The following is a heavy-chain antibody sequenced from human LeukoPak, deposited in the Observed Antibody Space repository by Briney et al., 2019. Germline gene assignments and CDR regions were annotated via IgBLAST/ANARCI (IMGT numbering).Heavy chain of an antibody. CDR1: GFTFSSYG. D-gene: IGHD3-22*01. CDR2: IWYDGSNK. V-gene: IGHV3-33*01. Sequence: GGSLRLSCAASGFTFSSYGMHWVRQAPGKGLEWVAVIWYDGSNKYYADSVKGRFTISRDNSENTLYLQMNSLRAEDTSVYYCARNYYYDSTRLYYFDYWGQGTLVTVSS. J-gene: IGHJ4*02. CDR3: ARNYYYDSTRLYYFDY.